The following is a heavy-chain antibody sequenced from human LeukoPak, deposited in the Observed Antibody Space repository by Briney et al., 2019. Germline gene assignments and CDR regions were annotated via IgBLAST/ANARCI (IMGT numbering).Heavy chain of an antibody. CDR2: INREESGT. CDR1: VFTLSPYW. Sequence: PGGCLRLSRAASVFTLSPYWAHCVPHAPGKGRVWVLRINREESGTNNADSVKGRFTISRDNAKNTLYLQMNSMRAEDTAVYYCSREGENNSDGNGLDRSDFDYWGQGTLVTVSS. J-gene: IGHJ4*02. CDR3: SREGENNSDGNGLDRSDFDY. V-gene: IGHV3-74*01. D-gene: IGHD2-15*01.